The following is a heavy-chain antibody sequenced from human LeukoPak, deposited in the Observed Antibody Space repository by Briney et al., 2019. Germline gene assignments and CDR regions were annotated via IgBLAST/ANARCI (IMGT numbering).Heavy chain of an antibody. Sequence: SETLSLTCTVSGGSISSYYWSWIRQPAGKGLEWIGRIYTSGSTNYNPSLKSRVTMSVDTPKNQFSLKLSSVTAADTAVYYCARYGIVGAGQAFDIWGQGTMVTVSS. CDR3: ARYGIVGAGQAFDI. J-gene: IGHJ3*02. CDR1: GGSISSYY. CDR2: IYTSGST. D-gene: IGHD1-26*01. V-gene: IGHV4-4*07.